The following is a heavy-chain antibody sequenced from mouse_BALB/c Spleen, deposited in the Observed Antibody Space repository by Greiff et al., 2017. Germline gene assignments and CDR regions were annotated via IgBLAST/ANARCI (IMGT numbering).Heavy chain of an antibody. D-gene: IGHD3-2*01. V-gene: IGHV5-6-3*01. J-gene: IGHJ4*01. CDR3: AREDSSGYYPYAMDY. CDR1: GFTFSSYG. Sequence: EVKVVESGGGLVQPGGSLKLSCAASGFTFSSYGMSWVRQTPDKRLELVATINSNGGSTYYPDSVKGRFTISRDNAKNTLYLQMSSLKSEDTAMYYCAREDSSGYYPYAMDYWGQGTSVTVSS. CDR2: INSNGGST.